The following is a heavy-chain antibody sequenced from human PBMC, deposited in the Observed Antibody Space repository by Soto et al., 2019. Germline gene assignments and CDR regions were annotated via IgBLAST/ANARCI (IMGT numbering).Heavy chain of an antibody. CDR2: IWYDGSNK. Sequence: VGSLRLSCAASVFTLSSYGMQWVRHSPGKGLEWVAVIWYDGSNKYYADSVKGRFTISRDNSKNTLYLQMNSLRAEDTAVYYCARLQCAFWSGYYYGMDVWGQGTTVNVSS. CDR3: ARLQCAFWSGYYYGMDV. V-gene: IGHV3-33*01. D-gene: IGHD3-3*01. J-gene: IGHJ6*01. CDR1: VFTLSSYG.